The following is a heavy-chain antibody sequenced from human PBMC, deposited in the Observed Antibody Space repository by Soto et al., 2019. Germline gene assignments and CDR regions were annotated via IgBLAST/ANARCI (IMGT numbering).Heavy chain of an antibody. J-gene: IGHJ4*02. CDR3: TTDKTYYDYVWGSYRHDY. V-gene: IGHV3-15*07. D-gene: IGHD3-16*02. Sequence: GGSLRLSCAASGFTFSNAWMNWVRQAPGKGLEWVGRIKSKTDGGTTDYAAPVKGRFTISRDDSKNTLYLQMNSLKTEDTAVYYCTTDKTYYDYVWGSYRHDYWGQGTLVTVSS. CDR1: GFTFSNAW. CDR2: IKSKTDGGTT.